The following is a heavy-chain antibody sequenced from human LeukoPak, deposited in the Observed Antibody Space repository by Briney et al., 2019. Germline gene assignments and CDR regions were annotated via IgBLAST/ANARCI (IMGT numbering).Heavy chain of an antibody. V-gene: IGHV4-59*01. CDR3: ARGDFCSKSNCYLRPMDV. D-gene: IGHD3-3*01. CDR1: GGSLRDYY. Sequence: PSEPLSLPCTVSGGSLRDYYWIWLRQPPGKGLEGIGYIYYSGSTTYNPYLKSRVTMSVDTAKNQFSLKLRSVTAADTAVYFCARGDFCSKSNCYLRPMDVWGKGTTVTVSS. J-gene: IGHJ6*03. CDR2: IYYSGST.